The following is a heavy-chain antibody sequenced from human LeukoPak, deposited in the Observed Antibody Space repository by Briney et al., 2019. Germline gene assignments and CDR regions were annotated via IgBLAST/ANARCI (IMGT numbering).Heavy chain of an antibody. Sequence: PGRSLRLSCAASGFPFSSYAMHWVRHAPGKGMEWVASLWYDGSKTYYADSVKGRFVISRDNSKNTLYLQINSLRVEDTAIYYCARDESPGYTSAWQLDYWGQGTLVTVSS. CDR2: LWYDGSKT. CDR3: ARDESPGYTSAWQLDY. D-gene: IGHD6-19*01. J-gene: IGHJ4*02. V-gene: IGHV3-33*01. CDR1: GFPFSSYA.